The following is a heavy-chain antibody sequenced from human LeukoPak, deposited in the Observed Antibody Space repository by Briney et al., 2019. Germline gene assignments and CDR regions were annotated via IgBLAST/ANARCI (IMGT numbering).Heavy chain of an antibody. CDR3: ARGGASRPDF. Sequence: SETLSLTCTVSGGSISSSTYYWGWIRQPPGKGLEWIATIYYSGSTYYNPSLKSRVTISVDTSKNQFSLKLSSVTAADTAVYYCARGGASRPDFWGQGTMVTVSS. CDR1: GGSISSSTYY. V-gene: IGHV4-39*01. CDR2: IYYSGST. D-gene: IGHD1-26*01. J-gene: IGHJ3*01.